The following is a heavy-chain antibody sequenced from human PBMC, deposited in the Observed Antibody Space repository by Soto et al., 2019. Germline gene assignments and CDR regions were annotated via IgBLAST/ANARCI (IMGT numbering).Heavy chain of an antibody. CDR2: INPNSGGT. CDR3: ARVNVVVVAATREYYFDY. CDR1: GHSFTGHY. Sequence: ASVKVSCKVSGHSFTGHYMHWVRQAPGQGLEWMGWINPNSGGTNYAQKFRGRVTMTRDTSISTAYMELSRVRSDDTAVYYCARVNVVVVAATREYYFDYRGQGTLVTVSS. V-gene: IGHV1-2*02. J-gene: IGHJ4*02. D-gene: IGHD2-15*01.